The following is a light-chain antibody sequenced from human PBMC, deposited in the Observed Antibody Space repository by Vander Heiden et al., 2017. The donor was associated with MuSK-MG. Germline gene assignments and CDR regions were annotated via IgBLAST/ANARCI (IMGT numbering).Light chain of an antibody. CDR2: NGK. Sequence: QSALTQPRSVSGSPGRSVTISCTGTSSNVDIQNYISWYQQHPGKPRKLIIENGKTGSTGVPDRFSGSTSGNTAYLTITGLKAEDEDDYHGGSYAGSRVFGGGTKLTVL. V-gene: IGLV2-11*01. CDR3: GSYAGSRV. J-gene: IGLJ2*01. CDR1: SSNVDIQNY.